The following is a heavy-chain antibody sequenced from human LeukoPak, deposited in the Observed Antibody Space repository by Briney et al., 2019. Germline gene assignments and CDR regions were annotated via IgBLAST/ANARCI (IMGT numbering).Heavy chain of an antibody. V-gene: IGHV4-38-2*01. CDR1: GYSISGGYY. CDR2: IYHSGST. CDR3: AKGLWFGEYYFDS. D-gene: IGHD3-10*01. J-gene: IGHJ4*02. Sequence: PSETLSLTCAVSGYSISGGYYWGWIRPPPGKGLEWIGSIYHSGSTYHNPSLKSRVTISVDTSKNQFSLRVSSVTAADTAVYYCAKGLWFGEYYFDSWGQGTLVTVSS.